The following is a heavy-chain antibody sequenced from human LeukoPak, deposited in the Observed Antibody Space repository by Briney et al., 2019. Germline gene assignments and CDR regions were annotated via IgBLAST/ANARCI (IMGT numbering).Heavy chain of an antibody. Sequence: GGSLRLSCEASGFTFSNHNMNWVRQAPGKGLEWVSAVTYSGAPTYYADSVKGRFTISRDTPKNTLYLQMNSLRVGDTAVYYCAKGLQRTPYYYYGMDVWGQGTTVTVSS. CDR3: AKGLQRTPYYYYGMDV. D-gene: IGHD2-2*01. CDR1: GFTFSNHN. V-gene: IGHV3-23*01. CDR2: VTYSGAPT. J-gene: IGHJ6*02.